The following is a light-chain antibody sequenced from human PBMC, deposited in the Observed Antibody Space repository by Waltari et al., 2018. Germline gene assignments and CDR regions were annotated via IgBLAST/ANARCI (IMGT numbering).Light chain of an antibody. CDR2: WAS. V-gene: IGKV4-1*01. CDR3: HQYYATPPDGKT. J-gene: IGKJ1*01. Sequence: DIVMTQSPDSLAVSLGEGATINCKSSQSVLYSSNNKNYLAWYPQKAGQPPKLLIYWASTRESGVPDRFSGSGSGTDFTLTISSLQAEDVAVYYCHQYYATPPDGKTFGQGTKVEIK. CDR1: QSVLYSSNNKNY.